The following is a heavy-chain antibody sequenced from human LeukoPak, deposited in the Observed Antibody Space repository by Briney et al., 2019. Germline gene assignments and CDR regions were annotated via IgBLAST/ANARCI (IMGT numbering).Heavy chain of an antibody. Sequence: SVKVSCKASGGTFSTYAISWVRQAPGQGLEWMGGIIPMFGTANHAQKFQGRVTVTADESTSTAYMELSTLRSEDTAVYYCARGFLGYYMDIWGKGTTVTVSS. V-gene: IGHV1-69*13. CDR1: GGTFSTYA. D-gene: IGHD3-3*01. J-gene: IGHJ6*03. CDR3: ARGFLGYYMDI. CDR2: IIPMFGTA.